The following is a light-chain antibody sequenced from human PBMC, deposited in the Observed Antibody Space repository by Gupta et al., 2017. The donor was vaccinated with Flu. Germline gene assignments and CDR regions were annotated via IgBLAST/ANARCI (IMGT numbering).Light chain of an antibody. CDR2: KAS. CDR3: QQYYNWLT. V-gene: IGKV1-5*03. CDR1: QSISTW. J-gene: IGKJ4*01. Sequence: DIQMTQSPSTLSASVGDRVTITCRASQSISTWLAWYQQKPGKAPKLLIYKASTLETGVPSRFSGSGSGTEFTLIISSLQPDDFATYYCQQYYNWLTFGGGTKVEIK.